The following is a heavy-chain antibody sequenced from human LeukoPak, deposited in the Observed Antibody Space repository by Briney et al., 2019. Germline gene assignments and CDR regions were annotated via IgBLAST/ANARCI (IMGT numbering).Heavy chain of an antibody. CDR3: ARMAMEAFDY. Sequence: SETLSLTCTVSGGSISSSSYYWGWIRQPPGKGLEWIGSIYYSGSTYYNPSLKSRVTISADTSKNQFSLKLSSVTAADTAVYYCARMAMEAFDYWGQGTLVTVSS. J-gene: IGHJ4*02. D-gene: IGHD5-18*01. V-gene: IGHV4-39*01. CDR1: GGSISSSSYY. CDR2: IYYSGST.